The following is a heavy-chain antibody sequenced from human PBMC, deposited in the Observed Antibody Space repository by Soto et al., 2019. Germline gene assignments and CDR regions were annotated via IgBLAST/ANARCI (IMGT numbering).Heavy chain of an antibody. CDR2: IYWDDDK. V-gene: IGHV2-5*02. CDR1: GFSLSTSDVG. J-gene: IGHJ4*02. D-gene: IGHD6-6*01. CDR3: AHSKYSRSSFDY. Sequence: GXGATLVNLTQTLTLTCTFSGFSLSTSDVGVGWIRQPPGKALEWLAIIYWDDDKRYSPSLKSRLTITKDTSKNQVVLTVTNMDPVDTATYYCAHSKYSRSSFDYWGQGTLVTVSS.